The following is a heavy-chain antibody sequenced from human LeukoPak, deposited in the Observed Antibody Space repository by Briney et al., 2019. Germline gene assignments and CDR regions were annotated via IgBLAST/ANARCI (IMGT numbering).Heavy chain of an antibody. CDR3: VRECWGGDCYTDF. Sequence: PGGSLRLSCAASGFTFSLYWMHWVRQTPGKGLVWVSRLNSDGSITTYADSVKGRFTISRDNAKNTLYLQMNSLRAEDTALYYCVRECWGGDCYTDFWGQGTLVSVSS. CDR1: GFTFSLYW. CDR2: LNSDGSIT. V-gene: IGHV3-74*01. J-gene: IGHJ4*02. D-gene: IGHD2-21*02.